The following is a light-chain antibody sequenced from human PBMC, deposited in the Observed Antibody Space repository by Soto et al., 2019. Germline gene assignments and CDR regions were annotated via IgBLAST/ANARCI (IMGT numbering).Light chain of an antibody. CDR2: DAS. CDR1: QSVSSSN. J-gene: IGKJ1*01. CDR3: QQYNNWRT. V-gene: IGKV3-15*01. Sequence: EIVLAQSPGTLSLSPGERATLSCKASQSVSSSNLAWYQQKPGQAPRLLIYDASTRATGIPARISGSGSGTEFTLTISSLQSEDFAVYYCQQYNNWRTFGQGTKVDIK.